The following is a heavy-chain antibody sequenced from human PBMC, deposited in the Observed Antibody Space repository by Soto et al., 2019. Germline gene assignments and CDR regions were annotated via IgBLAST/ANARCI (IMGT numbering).Heavy chain of an antibody. CDR2: IWYDGSNK. CDR1: GFTFSSYG. Sequence: QVQLVESGGGVVQPGRSLRLSCAASGFTFSSYGMHWVRQAPGKGLEWVAVIWYDGSNKYYADSVKGRFTISRDNSKNPLYLQMNSLRAEDTAVYYCARDRGYSYGYRGAGWYYYYGMDVWGQGTTVTVSS. J-gene: IGHJ6*02. CDR3: ARDRGYSYGYRGAGWYYYYGMDV. V-gene: IGHV3-33*01. D-gene: IGHD5-18*01.